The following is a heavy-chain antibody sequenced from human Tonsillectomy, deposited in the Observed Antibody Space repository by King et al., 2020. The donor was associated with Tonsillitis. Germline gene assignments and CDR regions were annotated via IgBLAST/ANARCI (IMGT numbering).Heavy chain of an antibody. V-gene: IGHV3-30*18. CDR1: GFTFSNYG. J-gene: IGHJ4*02. CDR3: AKGSRTTVTIGGDY. D-gene: IGHD4-11*01. CDR2: ISYDGSNE. Sequence: VQLVESGGGVVQPGRSLRLSCAASGFTFSNYGMHWVPQAPGKGLEWVAVISYDGSNEFYADSVKGRFTISRDNSKNTLYLQMNSLRAEDTAVYYCAKGSRTTVTIGGDYWGQGTLVTVSS.